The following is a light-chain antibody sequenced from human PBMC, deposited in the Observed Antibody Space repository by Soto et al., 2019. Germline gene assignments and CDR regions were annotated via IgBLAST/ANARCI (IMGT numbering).Light chain of an antibody. CDR1: QSVSDN. CDR2: GAS. V-gene: IGKV3-15*01. J-gene: IGKJ4*01. Sequence: DIVLTQSPATLSVSPGERATLSCRASQSVSDNLAWYQQTPGQAPRLLIYGASTRATGVPVRFSGTGSGTDFTLTISSLQSEDFAVYYCQQYNNWPPLTFGGGTKVEIK. CDR3: QQYNNWPPLT.